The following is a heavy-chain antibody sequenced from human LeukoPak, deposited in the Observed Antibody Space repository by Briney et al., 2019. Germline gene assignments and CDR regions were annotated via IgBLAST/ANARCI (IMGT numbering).Heavy chain of an antibody. J-gene: IGHJ5*02. Sequence: ASVKVSCKASGGTFSSYAISWVRQAPGQGLEWMRGIIPIFGTANYAQKFQGRVTITTDESTSTAYMELSSLRSEDTAVYYCARAHGYYDSSGYYHWGQGTLVTVSS. D-gene: IGHD3-22*01. CDR2: IIPIFGTA. CDR1: GGTFSSYA. V-gene: IGHV1-69*05. CDR3: ARAHGYYDSSGYYH.